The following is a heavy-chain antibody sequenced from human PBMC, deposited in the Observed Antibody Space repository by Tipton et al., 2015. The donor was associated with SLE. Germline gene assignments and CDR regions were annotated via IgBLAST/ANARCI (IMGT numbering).Heavy chain of an antibody. J-gene: IGHJ3*02. D-gene: IGHD1-1*01. CDR2: ISGRSNFI. CDR1: GFAFSNYA. V-gene: IGHV3-21*03. Sequence: GSLRLSCAASGFAFSNYAMNWVRQTPGKGLEWASSISGRSNFIYYSYSVKGRFTISRDSGRSSVFLQMNSLRAEDSGVYYCARDGRTGTTEWDAFDIWGQGTVVTVSS. CDR3: ARDGRTGTTEWDAFDI.